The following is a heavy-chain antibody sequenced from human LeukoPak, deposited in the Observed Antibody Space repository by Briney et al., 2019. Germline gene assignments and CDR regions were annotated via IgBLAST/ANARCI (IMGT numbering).Heavy chain of an antibody. D-gene: IGHD6-13*01. J-gene: IGHJ4*02. CDR2: LSGSGSTT. Sequence: PGGSLRLSCAASGFTFTSDGMSWVRQAPGKGLEWVSALSGSGSTTYYADSVKGRFTISRDNSKNTLFLEMNSLRVEDTAVYCCAKAGYSSSWPLDYWGQGTQVTVSS. CDR1: GFTFTSDG. V-gene: IGHV3-23*01. CDR3: AKAGYSSSWPLDY.